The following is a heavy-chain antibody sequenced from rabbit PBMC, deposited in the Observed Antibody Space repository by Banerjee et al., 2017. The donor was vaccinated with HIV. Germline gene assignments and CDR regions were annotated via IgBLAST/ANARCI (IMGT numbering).Heavy chain of an antibody. CDR3: AREGAGYADL. CDR2: IWASSGST. D-gene: IGHD6-1*01. V-gene: IGHV1S45*01. Sequence: QEQLEESGGDLVKPEGSLTLTCTASGFSFSNSKWICWVRQAPGKGLELIACIWASSGSTWYASWAKGRFTISRTSSTTVTLQMTSLTAADTATYFCAREGAGYADLWGPGTLVTVS. J-gene: IGHJ4*01. CDR1: GFSFSNSKW.